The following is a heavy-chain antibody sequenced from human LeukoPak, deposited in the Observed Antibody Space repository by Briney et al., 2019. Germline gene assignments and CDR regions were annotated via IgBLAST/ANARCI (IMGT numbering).Heavy chain of an antibody. V-gene: IGHV4-30-2*01. CDR3: ARDLAAAALGNAFDI. D-gene: IGHD6-13*01. CDR1: GGSISSGGYY. J-gene: IGHJ3*02. Sequence: SETLPLTCTVSGGSISSGGYYWSWIRQPPGKGLEWIGYIYHSGSTYYNPSLKSRVTMSADRSKNQFSLKLSSVTAADTAVYYCARDLAAAALGNAFDIWGQGTMVTVSS. CDR2: IYHSGST.